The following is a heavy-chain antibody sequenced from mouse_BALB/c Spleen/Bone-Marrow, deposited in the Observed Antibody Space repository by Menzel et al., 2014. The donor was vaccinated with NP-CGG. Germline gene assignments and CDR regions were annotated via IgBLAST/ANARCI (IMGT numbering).Heavy chain of an antibody. CDR1: GFTFSSFG. CDR3: TRGGNWEDFDY. CDR2: ISSDSGAI. D-gene: IGHD4-1*01. Sequence: EVKVVESGGGLVQPGGSRKLSCAASGFTFSSFGMHWVRQAPEKGLEWIAYISSDSGAIFYADTVKGRFTISRDNPKNTLFLQMTSLRSEDAAIYCCTRGGNWEDFDYWGQGTTLTVSS. V-gene: IGHV5-17*02. J-gene: IGHJ2*01.